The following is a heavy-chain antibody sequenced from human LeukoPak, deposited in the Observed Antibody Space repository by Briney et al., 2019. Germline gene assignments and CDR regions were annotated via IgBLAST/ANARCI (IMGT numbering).Heavy chain of an antibody. CDR2: IYTSGGT. CDR3: AGSGPGRYFDL. D-gene: IGHD5-12*01. J-gene: IGHJ2*01. Sequence: PSETLSLTCTVSGGSFSSGSYYWSWIRQPAGKGLEWIGRIYTSGGTYYNPSLKSRVTISVDTSKNQFSLKLSSVTAADTAVYYCAGSGPGRYFDLWAVAPWSLSPQ. CDR1: GGSFSSGSYY. V-gene: IGHV4-61*02.